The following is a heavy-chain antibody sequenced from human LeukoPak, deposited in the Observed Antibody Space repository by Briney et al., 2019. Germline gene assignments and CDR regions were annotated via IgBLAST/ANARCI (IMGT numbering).Heavy chain of an antibody. CDR2: IYYSGST. V-gene: IGHV4-59*01. Sequence: SETLSLTCAVYGGSFSGYYWSWIRQPPGKGLEWIGYIYYSGSTNYNPSLESRVTISVDTSKNQFSLKLSSVTAADTAVYYCARDRNRGSYMGYYYYGMDVWGQGTTVTVSS. J-gene: IGHJ6*02. CDR1: GGSFSGYY. D-gene: IGHD3-3*01. CDR3: ARDRNRGSYMGYYYYGMDV.